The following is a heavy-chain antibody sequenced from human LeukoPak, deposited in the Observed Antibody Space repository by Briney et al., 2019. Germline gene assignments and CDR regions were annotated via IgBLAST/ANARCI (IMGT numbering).Heavy chain of an antibody. D-gene: IGHD6-13*01. J-gene: IGHJ4*02. CDR1: GGSISSYY. CDR2: IYTSGST. Sequence: SETLSLTCTVSGGSISSYYWSWIRQPPGKGLEWIGYIYTSGSTNYNPSLKSRVTISVDTSKNQFSPELSSVTAADTAVYYCARGYSSSWYTFGYWGQGTLVTVSS. V-gene: IGHV4-4*09. CDR3: ARGYSSSWYTFGY.